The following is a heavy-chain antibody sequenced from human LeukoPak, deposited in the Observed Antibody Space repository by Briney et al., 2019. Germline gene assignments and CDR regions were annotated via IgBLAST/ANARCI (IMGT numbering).Heavy chain of an antibody. D-gene: IGHD3-16*02. J-gene: IGHJ4*02. CDR2: FDPEDGET. CDR3: ATILEDYVWGSYRSTHFDY. V-gene: IGHV1-24*01. CDR1: GYTLTELS. Sequence: ASVKVSCKVSGYTLTELSMHWVRQAPGKGLEWMGGFDPEDGETIYAQKFQGRVTMTEDTSTDTAYMELSSLRSEDTAVYYCATILEDYVWGSYRSTHFDYWGQGTLVTVSS.